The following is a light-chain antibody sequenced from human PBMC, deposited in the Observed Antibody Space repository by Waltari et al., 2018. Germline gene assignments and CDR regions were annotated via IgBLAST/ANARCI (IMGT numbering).Light chain of an antibody. J-gene: IGKJ4*01. V-gene: IGKV1-8*01. Sequence: IRMTQSPSSFSASTGDRVTITCRASQGISSYLAWYQQKPGKAPKLLIYAASTLQSGVPSRFSGSGSGTDFTLTISCLQSEDFATYYCQQYYSYPLTFGGGTKVEIK. CDR1: QGISSY. CDR3: QQYYSYPLT. CDR2: AAS.